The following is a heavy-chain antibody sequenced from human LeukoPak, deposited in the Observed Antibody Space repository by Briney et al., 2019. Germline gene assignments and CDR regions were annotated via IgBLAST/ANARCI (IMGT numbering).Heavy chain of an antibody. J-gene: IGHJ4*02. D-gene: IGHD4-11*01. V-gene: IGHV1-8*01. CDR1: GYTFTSYD. CDR3: ARHDYSKRGGYFDY. CDR2: MNPNSGNT. Sequence: ASVKVSCKASGYTFTSYDINWVRQATGQGPEWMGWMNPNSGNTGYAQKFQGRVTMTRNTSISTAYMELSSLRSEDTAVYYCARHDYSKRGGYFDYWGQGTLVTVSS.